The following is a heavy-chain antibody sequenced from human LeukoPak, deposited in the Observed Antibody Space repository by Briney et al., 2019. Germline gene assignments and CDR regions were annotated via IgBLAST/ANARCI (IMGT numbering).Heavy chain of an antibody. Sequence: SETLSLTCSVSGGSVTSYYWNWVRQTPGKGLEWIGYISSSETTDYGPSFKSRVTMSLDTSKNQFSLKLSSVTAADTGVYYCARERGYSYGPQSRAFDIWGQGTMVTVSS. CDR2: ISSSETT. D-gene: IGHD5-18*01. CDR3: ARERGYSYGPQSRAFDI. V-gene: IGHV4-59*02. J-gene: IGHJ3*02. CDR1: GGSVTSYY.